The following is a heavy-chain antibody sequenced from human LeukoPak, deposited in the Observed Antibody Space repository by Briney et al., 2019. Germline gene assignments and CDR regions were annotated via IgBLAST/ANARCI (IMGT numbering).Heavy chain of an antibody. CDR2: ISAYNGNT. CDR3: ARRRWSPDAFDI. J-gene: IGHJ3*02. Sequence: ASVKVSCKASGYTFTSYGISWVRQAPGQGLEWMGWISAYNGNTNYAQKLQGRVTMTTDTSTSTAYMELRSLRSDDTAVYYCARRRWSPDAFDIWGQGAMVTVSS. D-gene: IGHD5-24*01. V-gene: IGHV1-18*01. CDR1: GYTFTSYG.